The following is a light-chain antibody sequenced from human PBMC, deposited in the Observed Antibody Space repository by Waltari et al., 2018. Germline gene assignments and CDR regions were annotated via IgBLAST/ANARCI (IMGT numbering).Light chain of an antibody. J-gene: IGLJ3*02. CDR3: SSYTSSSTVV. CDR2: GVT. Sequence: QSALTQPASVSGPPGQSITISCTGTSSDVGGYNSVSWYQQHPGEAPKLLIYGVTNRPAGFSNRFSCSKSGNTASLTISGLQAEDEADYSCSSYTSSSTVVFGGGTKVTVL. CDR1: SSDVGGYNS. V-gene: IGLV2-14*03.